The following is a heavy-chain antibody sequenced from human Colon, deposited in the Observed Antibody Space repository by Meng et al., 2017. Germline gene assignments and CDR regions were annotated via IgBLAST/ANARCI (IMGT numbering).Heavy chain of an antibody. CDR1: GASVSSDSHY. V-gene: IGHV4-61*01. CDR3: ARDYWGSLDF. CDR2: ARIDYANT. J-gene: IGHJ4*02. Sequence: QVQGSGPGPVRPSETLSLTCTGSGASVSSDSHYWSWIRPAPGKGLEWIGYARIDYANTNYNPSLKSRVNVSLDTSKNQFSLNVRSVTAADTAVYYCARDYWGSLDFWGQGILVTVSS. D-gene: IGHD3-16*01.